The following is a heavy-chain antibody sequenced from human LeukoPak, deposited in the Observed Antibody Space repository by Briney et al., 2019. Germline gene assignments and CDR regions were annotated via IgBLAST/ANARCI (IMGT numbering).Heavy chain of an antibody. J-gene: IGHJ4*02. D-gene: IGHD6-19*01. Sequence: GGSLRLSCAASGFTVSSNYMVWVPQAPGKGLEWVSLLYSGGDAFYADSVKGRFTISRHNSRNTLYLQMISLRAEDTAVYYCARGIEVAAGYFDFWGQGTLVTVSS. CDR2: LYSGGDA. CDR3: ARGIEVAAGYFDF. CDR1: GFTVSSNY. V-gene: IGHV3-53*04.